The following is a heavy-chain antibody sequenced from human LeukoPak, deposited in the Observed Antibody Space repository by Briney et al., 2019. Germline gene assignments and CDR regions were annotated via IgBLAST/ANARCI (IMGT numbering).Heavy chain of an antibody. V-gene: IGHV1-2*02. Sequence: ASVKVSCKASGYTFTGYYMHWVRQAPGQGLEWMGWINPNSGGTNYAQKFQGRVTMTGDTSISTAYMELSRLRSDDTAVYYCARRNRGYSGYDIDYWGQGTLVTVSS. J-gene: IGHJ4*02. CDR1: GYTFTGYY. CDR3: ARRNRGYSGYDIDY. D-gene: IGHD5-12*01. CDR2: INPNSGGT.